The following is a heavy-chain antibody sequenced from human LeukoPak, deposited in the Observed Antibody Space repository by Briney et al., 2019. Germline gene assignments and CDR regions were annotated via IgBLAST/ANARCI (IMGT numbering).Heavy chain of an antibody. CDR2: IYYSGST. Sequence: SETLSLTCTVSGGSISSSSYYWGWIRQPPGKGLEWIGSIYYSGSTYYNPSLKSRVTISVDTSKNQFSLKLGSVTAADTAVYYCARLLTTVTTNWFDPWGQGTLVTVSS. CDR3: ARLLTTVTTNWFDP. CDR1: GGSISSSSYY. J-gene: IGHJ5*02. V-gene: IGHV4-39*01. D-gene: IGHD4-17*01.